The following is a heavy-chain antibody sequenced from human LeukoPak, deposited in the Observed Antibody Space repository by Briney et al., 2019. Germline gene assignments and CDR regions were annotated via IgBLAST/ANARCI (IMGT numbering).Heavy chain of an antibody. CDR2: ISYDGSNK. V-gene: IGHV3-30*14. Sequence: ARSLSLSSPASTFTPSSYSMNWVLKAPGKGLGRVAVISYDGSNKYYADSVKGRFTISIDNSKNTLYLQMNSLRAEDTAVYYCARGGGVRYFAYWGQGTLVTVSS. D-gene: IGHD3-9*01. CDR1: TFTPSSYS. J-gene: IGHJ4*02. CDR3: ARGGGVRYFAY.